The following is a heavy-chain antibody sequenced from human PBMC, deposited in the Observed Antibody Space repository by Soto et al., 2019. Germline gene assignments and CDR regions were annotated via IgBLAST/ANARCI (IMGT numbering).Heavy chain of an antibody. J-gene: IGHJ4*02. CDR2: IFHDGTA. Sequence: PSETLSLTCAVSGVSISSGNWWTWVRQTPQRGLEYIGEIFHDGTANYYPSFERRVAISVDTSKNQFSLKLTSVTAADTAIYFCARLVYDTRLNYMYFDFWGQGXLATV. CDR3: ARLVYDTRLNYMYFDF. V-gene: IGHV4-4*02. D-gene: IGHD2-8*01. CDR1: GVSISSGNW.